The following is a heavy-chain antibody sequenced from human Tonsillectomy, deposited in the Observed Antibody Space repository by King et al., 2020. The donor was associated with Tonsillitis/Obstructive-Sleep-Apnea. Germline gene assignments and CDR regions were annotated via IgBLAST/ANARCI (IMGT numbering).Heavy chain of an antibody. J-gene: IGHJ4*02. CDR3: ARTPSGSTFDY. Sequence: LQLQESGPGLVKPSETLSLTCTVSGGSISSSSYYWGWIRQPPGKGLEWIGSIYFSGSTYYSPSLKSRVTISVDTSKNQFSLKVSSLTAADTAVYYCARTPSGSTFDYWGQGTLVTVSS. CDR2: IYFSGST. CDR1: GGSISSSSYY. D-gene: IGHD5-12*01. V-gene: IGHV4-39*01.